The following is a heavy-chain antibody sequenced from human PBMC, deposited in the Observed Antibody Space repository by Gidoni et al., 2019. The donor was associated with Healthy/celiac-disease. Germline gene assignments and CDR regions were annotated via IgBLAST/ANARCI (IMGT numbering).Heavy chain of an antibody. D-gene: IGHD3-16*01. CDR1: GFTFSDYY. J-gene: IGHJ5*02. V-gene: IGHV3-11*05. Sequence: SCAASGFTFSDYYLSWIRQAPGKGLEWVSYISSSSSYTNYADSVKGRFTISRDNAKNSLYLQMNSLRAEDTAVYYCARGGGPYNWFDPWGLGTLVTVSS. CDR2: ISSSSSYT. CDR3: ARGGGPYNWFDP.